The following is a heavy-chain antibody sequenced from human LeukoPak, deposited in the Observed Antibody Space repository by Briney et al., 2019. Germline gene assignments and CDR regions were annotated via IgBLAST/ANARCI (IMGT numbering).Heavy chain of an antibody. CDR2: IIPIFGTA. V-gene: IGHV1-69*13. CDR3: AREDTAMVLVDY. Sequence: SVKVSCKASGGTFSNYAISWVRQTPGQGLEWMGGIIPIFGTANYAQKFQGRVTITADESTSTAYMELSSLRSEDTAVYYCAREDTAMVLVDYWGQGTLVTVSS. J-gene: IGHJ4*02. D-gene: IGHD5-18*01. CDR1: GGTFSNYA.